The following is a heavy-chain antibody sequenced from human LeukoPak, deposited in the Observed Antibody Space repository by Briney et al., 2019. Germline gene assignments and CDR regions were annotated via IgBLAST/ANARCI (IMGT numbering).Heavy chain of an antibody. Sequence: PSETLSLTCTVSGGSINSSSYYWGWVRQPPGKGLEWIGSMYYRGSTYYNPSLKSRVTISVDTSKNQFSLKLSSVTAADTAVYYCARQVSEGFEGNWFDPWGQGTLVTVSS. CDR2: MYYRGST. CDR3: ARQVSEGFEGNWFDP. J-gene: IGHJ5*02. CDR1: GGSINSSSYY. D-gene: IGHD3-9*01. V-gene: IGHV4-39*01.